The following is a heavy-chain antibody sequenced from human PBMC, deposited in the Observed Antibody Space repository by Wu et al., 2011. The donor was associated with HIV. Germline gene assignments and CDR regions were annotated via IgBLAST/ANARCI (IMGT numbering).Heavy chain of an antibody. Sequence: QVQLVQSGSEVRKPGSSVKVSCKASGGSFKSHTITWVRQAPGQGLEWMGRIIPIFDTPTYAQRFQDRVTLTADKSTGTAFLELSSLTSEDTAVYYCARGGGLNSWHTKNDYWGQGTLVTVSS. V-gene: IGHV1-69*08. CDR2: IIPIFDTP. J-gene: IGHJ4*02. CDR3: ARGGGLNSWHTKNDY. CDR1: GGSFKSHT. D-gene: IGHD6-13*01.